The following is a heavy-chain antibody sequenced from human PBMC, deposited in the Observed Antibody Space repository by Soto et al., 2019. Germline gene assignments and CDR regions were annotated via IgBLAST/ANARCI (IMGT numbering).Heavy chain of an antibody. D-gene: IGHD7-27*01. CDR1: GGSISSYY. Sequence: PSETLSLTCTVSGGSISSYYWSWIRQPPGKGLEWIGYIYHSGSTYYNPSLKSRVTISVDRSKNQFSLKLSSVTAADTAAYYCARVPGPWGQGTLVTVSS. CDR2: IYHSGST. V-gene: IGHV4-59*12. J-gene: IGHJ5*02. CDR3: ARVPGP.